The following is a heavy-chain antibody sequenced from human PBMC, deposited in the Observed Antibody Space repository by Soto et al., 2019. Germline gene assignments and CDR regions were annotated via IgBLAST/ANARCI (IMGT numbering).Heavy chain of an antibody. D-gene: IGHD2-15*01. Sequence: SETLSLTCTVSGGSISSYYWSWIRQPPGKGLEWIGYIYYSGSTNYNPSLKSRVTISVDTSKNQFSLKLSSVTAADTAVYYCARHGHDCSGGSCYVAHWGQGTLVTVS. V-gene: IGHV4-59*08. CDR1: GGSISSYY. J-gene: IGHJ4*02. CDR2: IYYSGST. CDR3: ARHGHDCSGGSCYVAH.